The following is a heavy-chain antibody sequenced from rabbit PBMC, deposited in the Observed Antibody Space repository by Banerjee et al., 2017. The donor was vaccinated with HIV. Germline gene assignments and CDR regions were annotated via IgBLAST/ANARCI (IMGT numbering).Heavy chain of an antibody. CDR3: ARNAGGAHTGDGYFDL. CDR2: IYAGSSGYT. J-gene: IGHJ4*01. D-gene: IGHD4-2*01. Sequence: QEQLVESGGGLVQPEGSLTLTCQASGFSFSSSYYMCWVRQAPGKGLEWIACIYAGSSGYTHYASWAKGRFTISKTSSTTVTLQMTSLTAADTATYFCARNAGGAHTGDGYFDLWGPGTLVTVS. V-gene: IGHV1S45*01. CDR1: GFSFSSSYY.